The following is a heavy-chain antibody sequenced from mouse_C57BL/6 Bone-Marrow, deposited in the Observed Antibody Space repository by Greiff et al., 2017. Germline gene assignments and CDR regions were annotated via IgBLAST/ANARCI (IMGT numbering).Heavy chain of an antibody. CDR2: ILPGSGST. V-gene: IGHV1-9*01. CDR3: ARRGYCYAMDY. J-gene: IGHJ4*01. Sequence: QVQLQQSGAELMKPGASVKLSCKATGYTFTGYWIEWVKQRPGHGLEWIGEILPGSGSTNYHEKFKGKATFTADTSSNTAYMQLSSLTTEDSAIYYCARRGYCYAMDYWGQGTSVTVSS. D-gene: IGHD3-1*01. CDR1: GYTFTGYW.